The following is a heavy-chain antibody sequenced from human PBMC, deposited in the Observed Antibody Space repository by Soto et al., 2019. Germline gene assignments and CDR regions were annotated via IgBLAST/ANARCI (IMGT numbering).Heavy chain of an antibody. CDR1: GYTFTGYY. D-gene: IGHD6-19*01. Sequence: ASEKVSCKASGYTFTGYYMHWVRQAPGQGLEWMGWINPNSGGTNYAQKFQGWVTMTRDTSISTAYMELSRLRSDDTAVYYCARALAVADYYFDYWGQGTLVTVSS. CDR2: INPNSGGT. J-gene: IGHJ4*02. V-gene: IGHV1-2*04. CDR3: ARALAVADYYFDY.